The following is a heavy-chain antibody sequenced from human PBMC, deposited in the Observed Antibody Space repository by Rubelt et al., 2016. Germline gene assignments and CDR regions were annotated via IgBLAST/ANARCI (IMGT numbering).Heavy chain of an antibody. J-gene: IGHJ3*02. CDR2: MYYVWAT. D-gene: IGHD2-21*01. CDR3: VLGVLYSFDI. CDR1: INDYS. Sequence: QLQLQESGPGLVKPSETLSLTSINDYSWSWIRPPPGKGLEWIGYMYYVWATNYNPSLKSRVTISVDTSKNQFSLKLSSVTAADTAVYYCVLGVLYSFDIWGQGTFVAVSS. V-gene: IGHV4-59*01.